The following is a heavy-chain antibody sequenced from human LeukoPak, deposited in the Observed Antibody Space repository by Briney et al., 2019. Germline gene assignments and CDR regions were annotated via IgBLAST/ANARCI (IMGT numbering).Heavy chain of an antibody. Sequence: GGSLRLSCAASGFTFSSYWMHWVRQAPGKGLVWVSRINSDGSSTNYADSVKGRFTISRDNAKNTLYQQMNSLRAEDTAMYYCARAVYYSNYLGYWGQGTLVTVSS. V-gene: IGHV3-74*01. CDR3: ARAVYYSNYLGY. CDR2: INSDGSST. CDR1: GFTFSSYW. D-gene: IGHD3-10*01. J-gene: IGHJ4*01.